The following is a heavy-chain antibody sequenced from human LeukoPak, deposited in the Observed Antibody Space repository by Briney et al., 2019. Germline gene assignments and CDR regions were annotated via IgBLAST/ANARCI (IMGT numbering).Heavy chain of an antibody. CDR2: ISKSGDHT. V-gene: IGHV3-23*01. CDR3: ATSWGPDTSAFRWGRDGMDV. J-gene: IGHJ6*02. CDR1: GLTFSNYA. D-gene: IGHD3-16*01. Sequence: GGSLRLSCAVSGLTFSNYAMSWVRQAPGKGLEWVSAISKSGDHTYYAASAKGRFTIYRDNSKNTQYLQMNSLRAEDTAVYYCATSWGPDTSAFRWGRDGMDVWGQGTTVIVS.